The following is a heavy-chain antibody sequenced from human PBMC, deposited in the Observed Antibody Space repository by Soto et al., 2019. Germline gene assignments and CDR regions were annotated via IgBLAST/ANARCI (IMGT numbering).Heavy chain of an antibody. J-gene: IGHJ4*02. CDR1: GFSLSSYG. CDR2: IWFDGTNK. D-gene: IGHD3-22*01. CDR3: ARGDSSASPSFDY. V-gene: IGHV3-33*01. Sequence: QVQLVESGGGVVQPGRSLRLSCAASGFSLSSYGVHWVRQAPGKGLEWVALIWFDGTNKKYADSVKGRFTISRDTSKKIVYLQLSSLRVEDTAVLYCARGDSSASPSFDYWGQGTLVTVSS.